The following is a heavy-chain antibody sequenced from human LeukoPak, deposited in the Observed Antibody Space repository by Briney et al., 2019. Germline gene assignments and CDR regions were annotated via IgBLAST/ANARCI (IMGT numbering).Heavy chain of an antibody. CDR1: GGSISGYY. CDR3: ASLAVAGLSEGY. V-gene: IGHV4-59*05. CDR2: IYYSGST. J-gene: IGHJ4*02. D-gene: IGHD6-19*01. Sequence: PWETLSLTCTVSGGSISGYYWSWIRQPPGKGLEWIASIYYSGSTYYNPSLKSRVTISVDTSRNQFSLKLNSVTAADTAVYYCASLAVAGLSEGYWGQGTLVIVSS.